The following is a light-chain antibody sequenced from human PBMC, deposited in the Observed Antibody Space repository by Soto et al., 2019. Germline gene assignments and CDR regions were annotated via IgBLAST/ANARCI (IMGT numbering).Light chain of an antibody. CDR1: NSDVGGYNY. V-gene: IGLV2-11*01. J-gene: IGLJ2*01. CDR3: CSYAGSYTWV. CDR2: DVS. Sequence: QSALTQPRSVSGSPGQSVTISCTGTNSDVGGYNYVSWYQQHPGKAPKLMIYDVSERPSGVPDRFSGSKSGNTASLTISGLQAEDETDYYCCSYAGSYTWVFGGGTKLTVL.